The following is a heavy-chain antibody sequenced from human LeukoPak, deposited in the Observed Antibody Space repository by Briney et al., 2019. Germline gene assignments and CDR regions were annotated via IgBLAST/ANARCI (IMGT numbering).Heavy chain of an antibody. Sequence: SETLSLTCTVSGGSISSYYWSWIRQPAGKGLEWIGRIYTSGSTNYNPSLKSRVTMSVDTSKNQFSLKLSSVTAADTAVYYCARGFSRSSSWYGDAFAIWGQGTMVTVSS. V-gene: IGHV4-4*07. D-gene: IGHD6-13*01. CDR1: GGSISSYY. J-gene: IGHJ3*02. CDR2: IYTSGST. CDR3: ARGFSRSSSWYGDAFAI.